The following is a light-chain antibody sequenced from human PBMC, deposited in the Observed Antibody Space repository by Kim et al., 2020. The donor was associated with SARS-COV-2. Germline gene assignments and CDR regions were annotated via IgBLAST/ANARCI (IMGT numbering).Light chain of an antibody. V-gene: IGKV1-27*01. CDR3: QQCKGAPWT. CDR2: AAS. CDR1: QGISNY. Sequence: ACGGDRVTITCRASQGISNYLAWYQEKPGKVPKHLIYAASALRSGVPSRFSGSGSGTDFTLTITSLQPEDVAVYYCQQCKGAPWTFGHGTKVDIK. J-gene: IGKJ1*01.